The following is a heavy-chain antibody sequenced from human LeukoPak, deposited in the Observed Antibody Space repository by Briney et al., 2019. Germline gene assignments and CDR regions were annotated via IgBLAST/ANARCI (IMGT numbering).Heavy chain of an antibody. Sequence: GGSLRLSCAASGFTFSSYSMNWVRQAPGKGLEWVSSISSSSSYIYYADSVKGRFTISGDNAKNSLYLQMNSLRAEDTAVYYCARDDYGGLFDYWGQGTLVTVSS. CDR3: ARDDYGGLFDY. V-gene: IGHV3-21*01. J-gene: IGHJ4*02. D-gene: IGHD4-23*01. CDR1: GFTFSSYS. CDR2: ISSSSSYI.